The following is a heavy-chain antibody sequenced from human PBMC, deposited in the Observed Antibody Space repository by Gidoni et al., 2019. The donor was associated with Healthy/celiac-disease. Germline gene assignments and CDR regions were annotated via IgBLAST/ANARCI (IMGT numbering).Heavy chain of an antibody. CDR3: TRRLLLYHPSSPFDY. CDR2: IRSKAYGGTT. CDR1: GFTFGDSA. V-gene: IGHV3-49*03. Sequence: EVQLVESGGGLVQPGRSLRLSCTASGFTFGDSAMSWFRQAPGKGLEWVGFIRSKAYGGTTEYAASVKGRFTISRDDSKSISYLQMNSLKTEDTAVYYCTRRLLLYHPSSPFDYWGQGTLVTVSS. J-gene: IGHJ4*02. D-gene: IGHD6-6*01.